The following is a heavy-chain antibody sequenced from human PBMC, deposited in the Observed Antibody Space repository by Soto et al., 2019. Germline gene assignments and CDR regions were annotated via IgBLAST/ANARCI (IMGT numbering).Heavy chain of an antibody. CDR2: VIPIFGTA. V-gene: IGHV1-69*13. CDR3: AIVVVVAALSPGPSYYYYGMDV. D-gene: IGHD2-15*01. CDR1: GGTVSSYA. Sequence: SVKVSCKASGGTVSSYAIRWVRQAPGQGLELMGGVIPIFGTANYARRFQGRVTITADESTSTDYMELSSLRSEDTVVYYCAIVVVVAALSPGPSYYYYGMDVWGQGTTVTVSS. J-gene: IGHJ6*02.